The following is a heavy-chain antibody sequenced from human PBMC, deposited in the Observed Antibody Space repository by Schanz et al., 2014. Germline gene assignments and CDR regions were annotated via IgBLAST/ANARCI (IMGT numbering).Heavy chain of an antibody. J-gene: IGHJ1*01. V-gene: IGHV1-18*04. Sequence: QVQLVQSGAEVKKPGASVKVSCKASGYTFTSYGISWVRQAPGQGPEWMGWISDYNADTKHAQKVQGRVTMTTDTTTSSAYMGLRSLRTDDTAVYYCAGATYSSSWYGGSEYFQRWGQGTLVTVSS. CDR1: GYTFTSYG. CDR2: ISDYNADT. CDR3: AGATYSSSWYGGSEYFQR. D-gene: IGHD6-13*01.